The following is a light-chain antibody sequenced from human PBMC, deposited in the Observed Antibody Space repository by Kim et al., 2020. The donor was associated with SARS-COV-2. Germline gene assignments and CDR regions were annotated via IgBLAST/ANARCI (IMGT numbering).Light chain of an antibody. CDR3: QQYNNWPPYT. V-gene: IGKV3-15*01. CDR2: GAS. Sequence: EIVMTQSPATLSVSPGERATLSCRASQSVSNNLAWYQQNPGQAPRLLIYGASTRATDIPARFSGSGSGTEFTLTITSLQSEDFAVYYCQQYNNWPPYTFGQGTKLEI. CDR1: QSVSNN. J-gene: IGKJ2*01.